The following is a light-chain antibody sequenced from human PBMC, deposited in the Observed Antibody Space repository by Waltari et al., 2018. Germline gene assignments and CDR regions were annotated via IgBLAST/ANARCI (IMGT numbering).Light chain of an antibody. CDR3: QQYGNTPRT. Sequence: EIVLTQSPGTLSLSPGERATLSCRASQSVSRNFVAWYQQKPGQAPRLLIYDTSSRASGIPDRFSGSGSGTDFTLTISSLEPEDIGTFYCQQYGNTPRTFGQGTNVEVK. CDR1: QSVSRNF. V-gene: IGKV3-20*01. J-gene: IGKJ1*01. CDR2: DTS.